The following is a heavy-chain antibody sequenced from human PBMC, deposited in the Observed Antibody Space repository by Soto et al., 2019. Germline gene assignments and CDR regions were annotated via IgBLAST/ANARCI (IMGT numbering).Heavy chain of an antibody. V-gene: IGHV1-58*01. CDR1: GFTFTSSA. D-gene: IGHD3-3*01. CDR3: AAAWGDFWSGYYYYYYYGMDV. CDR2: IVVGSGNT. J-gene: IGHJ6*02. Sequence: ASVKVSCKASGFTFTSSAVQWVRQARGQRLEWIGWIVVGSGNTNYAQKFQERVTITRDMSTSTASMELSSLRSEDTAVYYCAAAWGDFWSGYYYYYYYGMDVWGQGTTVTVSS.